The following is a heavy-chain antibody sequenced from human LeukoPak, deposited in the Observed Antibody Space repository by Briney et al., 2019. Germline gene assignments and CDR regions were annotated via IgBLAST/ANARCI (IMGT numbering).Heavy chain of an antibody. CDR1: GGSVSPYH. J-gene: IGHJ4*02. D-gene: IGHD6-19*01. V-gene: IGHV4-59*08. Sequence: SETLSLTCTVSGGSVSPYHWGWIRQPPGKGLEWTGYIYYSGSTNYNPSLNSRVAISVDTYKNQFSLRLSSVTAADTAIYYCARAVSGRFDYWGQGTLVTVSS. CDR2: IYYSGST. CDR3: ARAVSGRFDY.